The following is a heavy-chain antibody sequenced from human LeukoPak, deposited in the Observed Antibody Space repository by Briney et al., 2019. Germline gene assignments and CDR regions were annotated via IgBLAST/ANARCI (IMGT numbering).Heavy chain of an antibody. J-gene: IGHJ5*02. CDR2: INHNGNVN. D-gene: IGHD4-23*01. CDR1: GFTFSSYW. Sequence: GGSLRLSCAASGFTFSSYWMNWARQAPGKGLEWVASINHNGNVNYYVDSVKGRFTISRDNAKNSLYLQMNSLRAEDTAVYYCSTGGNSVVGWFDPWGQGTLVTVSS. CDR3: STGGNSVVGWFDP. V-gene: IGHV3-7*01.